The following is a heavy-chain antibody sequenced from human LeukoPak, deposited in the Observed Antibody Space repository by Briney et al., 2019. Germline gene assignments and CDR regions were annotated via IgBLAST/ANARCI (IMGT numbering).Heavy chain of an antibody. Sequence: PGGSLRLSCAASGFTLSSYAMSWVRQAPGKGLEWVSTIGGRGGSTYYADSVRGRFTISRDNSKNTLYLQVNSLRAEDTAVYYCAKSRPYSSSWYYFDYWGQGTLVTVSS. CDR1: GFTLSSYA. V-gene: IGHV3-23*01. CDR2: IGGRGGST. D-gene: IGHD6-13*01. CDR3: AKSRPYSSSWYYFDY. J-gene: IGHJ4*02.